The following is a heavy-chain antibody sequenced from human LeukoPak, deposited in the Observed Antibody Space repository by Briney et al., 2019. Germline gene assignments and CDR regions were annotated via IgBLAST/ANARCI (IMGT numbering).Heavy chain of an antibody. V-gene: IGHV4-59*12. CDR1: GGSISSYY. Sequence: PSETLSLTCTVSGGSISSYYWSWIRQPPGKGLEWIGCIHYSGSTNYNPSLKSRVTISVDTSKNQFSLKLSSVTAADTAVYYCARGSSWPYYDFWSGPKRYYMDVWGKGTTVTVSS. CDR3: ARGSSWPYYDFWSGPKRYYMDV. J-gene: IGHJ6*03. D-gene: IGHD3-3*01. CDR2: IHYSGST.